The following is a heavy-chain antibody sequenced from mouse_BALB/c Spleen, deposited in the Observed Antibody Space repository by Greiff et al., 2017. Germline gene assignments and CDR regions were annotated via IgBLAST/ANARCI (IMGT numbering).Heavy chain of an antibody. D-gene: IGHD1-1*01. Sequence: QVQLQQSGAELVRPGTSVKVSCKASGYAFTNYLIEWVKQRPGQGLEWIGVINPGSGGTNYNEKFKGKATLTADKSSSTAYMQLSSLTSDDSAVYFCARLSYYGSRRAMDDWGQGTSVTVSS. J-gene: IGHJ4*01. CDR3: ARLSYYGSRRAMDD. CDR2: INPGSGGT. V-gene: IGHV1-54*01. CDR1: GYAFTNYL.